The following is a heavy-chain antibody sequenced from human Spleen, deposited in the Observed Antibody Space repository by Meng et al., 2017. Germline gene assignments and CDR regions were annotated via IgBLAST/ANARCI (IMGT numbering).Heavy chain of an antibody. CDR1: GFTVTSNE. CDR3: ARSPYNFYSRSWPKNYYYYGMDV. D-gene: IGHD6-13*01. V-gene: IGHV3-38-3*01. CDR2: ICGDST. Sequence: GESLKISCAASGFTVTSNEMSWVRQAPGKGLEWVSSICGDSTYYADSGKGRVTVSRDNSKNTLHLQMNSLRAEDTAVYYCARSPYNFYSRSWPKNYYYYGMDVWGQGTTVTCAS. J-gene: IGHJ6*01.